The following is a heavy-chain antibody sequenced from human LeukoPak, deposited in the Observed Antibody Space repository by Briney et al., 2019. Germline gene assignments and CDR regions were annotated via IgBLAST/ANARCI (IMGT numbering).Heavy chain of an antibody. CDR2: IYPGDSDT. CDR1: GSRFTSYW. D-gene: IGHD6-13*01. V-gene: IGHV5-51*01. J-gene: IGHJ4*02. Sequence: GESLQISCQGSGSRFTSYWIGWVRRLPGKGLEWMGIIYPGDSDTRYSPSFQGQVTISADKSISTAYLQWSSLKASDTAMYYCAAAAGSKQPRELDYWGQGTLVTVSS. CDR3: AAAAGSKQPRELDY.